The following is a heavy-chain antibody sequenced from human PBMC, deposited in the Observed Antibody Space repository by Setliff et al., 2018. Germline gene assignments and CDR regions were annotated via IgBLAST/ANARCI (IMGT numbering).Heavy chain of an antibody. CDR1: GGSFSTYY. J-gene: IGHJ5*02. CDR3: ARRGAGMQYGDYVTFDP. D-gene: IGHD4-17*01. Sequence: SETLSLTCAVYGGSFSTYYWIWIRQPPGKGLEWIGSIYYSGSTYYNPSLKSRVTISVDTSKNQFSLKLSSVTAADTAVYYCARRGAGMQYGDYVTFDPWGQGTLVTVSS. CDR2: IYYSGST. V-gene: IGHV4-39*01.